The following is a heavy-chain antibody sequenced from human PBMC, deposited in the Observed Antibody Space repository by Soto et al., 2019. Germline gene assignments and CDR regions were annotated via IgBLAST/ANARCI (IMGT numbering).Heavy chain of an antibody. Sequence: GGSLRLSCAGSGFTFGTYSMNWVPQAAGKGLEWIAYISYDSDTIQYADSGKGRCTISRDIAKNSLYLQMNSLRDEDTAVYYCARLYYDYVWGQGTTVTVSS. CDR2: ISYDSDTI. V-gene: IGHV3-48*02. CDR3: ARLYYDYV. D-gene: IGHD3-3*01. J-gene: IGHJ6*02. CDR1: GFTFGTYS.